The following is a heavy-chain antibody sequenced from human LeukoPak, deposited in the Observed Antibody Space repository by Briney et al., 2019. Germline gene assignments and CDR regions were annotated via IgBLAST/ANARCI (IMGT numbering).Heavy chain of an antibody. Sequence: GGSLRLSCAASGFTFSSYSMNWVRQAPGKGLEWVSSISSSSSYIYYADSVKGRFTISRDNAKNSLYLQMNSLRAEDTAVYYCARVWFGEELFDYWGQGTLVTVSS. V-gene: IGHV3-21*01. J-gene: IGHJ4*02. D-gene: IGHD3-10*01. CDR1: GFTFSSYS. CDR3: ARVWFGEELFDY. CDR2: ISSSSSYI.